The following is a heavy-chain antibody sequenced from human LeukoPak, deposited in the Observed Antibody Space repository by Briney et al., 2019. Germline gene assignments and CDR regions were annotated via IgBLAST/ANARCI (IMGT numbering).Heavy chain of an antibody. CDR2: ISGNSGST. Sequence: AGGSLRLSCGASGFTFSSYAMSWIRQAPGKGLEWVSAISGNSGSTYYADSVKGRFTISRDNSKNTLYLQMNSLRAEDTAVYYCARFAYDSGSLSWGQGALVTVSS. D-gene: IGHD3-10*01. V-gene: IGHV3-23*01. CDR3: ARFAYDSGSLS. CDR1: GFTFSSYA. J-gene: IGHJ5*02.